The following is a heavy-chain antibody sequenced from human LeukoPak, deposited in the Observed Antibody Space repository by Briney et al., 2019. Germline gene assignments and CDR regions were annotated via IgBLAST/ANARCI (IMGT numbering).Heavy chain of an antibody. D-gene: IGHD3-9*01. CDR3: ARDEQPWRQGILAF. V-gene: IGHV3-21*01. CDR2: ISSSSSYI. Sequence: GGSLRLSCAASGFTFSSYSMNWVRQAPGKGLEWVSSISSSSSYIYYADSVKGRFTISRDNAKNSLYLQMNSLRAEDTAVYYCARDEQPWRQGILAFWGQGTLVTVSS. J-gene: IGHJ4*02. CDR1: GFTFSSYS.